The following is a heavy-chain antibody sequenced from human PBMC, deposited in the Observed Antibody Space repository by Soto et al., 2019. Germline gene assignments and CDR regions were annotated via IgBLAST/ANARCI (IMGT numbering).Heavy chain of an antibody. V-gene: IGHV3-53*01. CDR3: ARAPFYSSSWYGAFDI. Sequence: GGSLRLSCAASGFTVSSNYMSWVRQAPGKGLEWVSVIYSGGSTYYADSVKGRFTISRDNSKNTLYLQMNSLRAEDTAVYYCARAPFYSSSWYGAFDIWGQGTMVTVSS. J-gene: IGHJ3*02. CDR2: IYSGGST. D-gene: IGHD6-13*01. CDR1: GFTVSSNY.